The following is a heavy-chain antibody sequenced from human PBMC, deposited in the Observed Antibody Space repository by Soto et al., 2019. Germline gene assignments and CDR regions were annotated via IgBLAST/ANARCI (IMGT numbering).Heavy chain of an antibody. D-gene: IGHD3-22*01. V-gene: IGHV4-39*01. CDR1: GGSISSSSYY. CDR2: IYYSGST. J-gene: IGHJ6*02. CDR3: ARGPKVITYYYGMDV. Sequence: PSETLSLTCTVSGGSISSSSYYWGWIRQPPGKGLEWIGSIYYSGSTYYNPSLKSRVTISVDTSKNQFSLKLSSVTAADTAVYYCARGPKVITYYYGMDVWGQGTTVTVS.